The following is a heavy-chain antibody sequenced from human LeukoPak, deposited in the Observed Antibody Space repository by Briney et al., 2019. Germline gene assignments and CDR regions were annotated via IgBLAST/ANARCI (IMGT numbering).Heavy chain of an antibody. J-gene: IGHJ5*02. CDR1: GFTFSSYG. Sequence: QPGGSLRLSCAASGFTFSSYGMHWVRQAPGKGLELVAVIWYDGSNKYYADSVKGRFTISRDNSKNTLYLQMTSLRAEDTAVYYCARGLGYCSSTSCYAAGSNWFDPWGQGTLVTVSS. V-gene: IGHV3-33*01. CDR2: IWYDGSNK. CDR3: ARGLGYCSSTSCYAAGSNWFDP. D-gene: IGHD2-2*01.